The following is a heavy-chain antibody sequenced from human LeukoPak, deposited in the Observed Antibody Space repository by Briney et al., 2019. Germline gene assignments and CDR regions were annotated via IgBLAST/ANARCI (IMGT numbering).Heavy chain of an antibody. CDR1: TFSGYW. CDR2: IHYGGTT. J-gene: IGHJ4*02. V-gene: IGHV4-39*02. CDR3: TRDIGDFVSDF. Sequence: TFSGYWMSWVRQAPGKGLEWIGSIHYGGTTHYNPSLQSRVTISADTSKNQFALDLRSVTAADTAVYYCTRDIGDFVSDFWGQGTLVTVSS. D-gene: IGHD2-21*02.